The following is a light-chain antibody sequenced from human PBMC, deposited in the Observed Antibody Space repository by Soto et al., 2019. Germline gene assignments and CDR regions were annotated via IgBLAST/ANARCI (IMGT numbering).Light chain of an antibody. CDR2: DVS. V-gene: IGLV2-11*01. CDR3: CSYAGSYTL. Sequence: QSALTQPRSVSGSPGQSVTISCTGTSSDVGGYNYVSWYQQHPGKAPKLMIYDVSKRPSGVPDRFSGSKSGNTASLTISGLQAEDEADYYCCSYAGSYTLCGGGTKLTVL. J-gene: IGLJ2*01. CDR1: SSDVGGYNY.